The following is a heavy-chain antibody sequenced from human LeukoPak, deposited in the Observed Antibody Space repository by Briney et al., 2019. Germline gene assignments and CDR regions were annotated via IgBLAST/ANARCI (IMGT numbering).Heavy chain of an antibody. CDR3: AGWYSSGLHVEV. V-gene: IGHV3-74*01. CDR2: INSDGSST. J-gene: IGHJ6*02. CDR1: GFTFSSYW. Sequence: GGSLRLSCAASGFTFSSYWMHWVRQAPGKGLVWVSRINSDGSSTSYADSVKGRFTISRDNAKNTLYLQMKSLRAEDTAGYYCAGWYSSGLHVEVWGQGTTVTVSS. D-gene: IGHD6-19*01.